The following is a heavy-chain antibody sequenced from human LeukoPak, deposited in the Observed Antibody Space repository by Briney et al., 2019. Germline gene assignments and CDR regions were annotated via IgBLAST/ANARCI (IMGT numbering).Heavy chain of an antibody. CDR3: ARSDFWSGKEYGMDV. V-gene: IGHV4-59*01. D-gene: IGHD3-3*01. CDR1: GGSISSYY. Sequence: SETLSLTCTVSGGSISSYYWSWIRQPPGKGLEWIGYIYYSGSTNYNPSLKSRVTISVDTSKNQFSLKLSSVTAADTAVYYCARSDFWSGKEYGMDVWGQGTTVTVSS. J-gene: IGHJ6*02. CDR2: IYYSGST.